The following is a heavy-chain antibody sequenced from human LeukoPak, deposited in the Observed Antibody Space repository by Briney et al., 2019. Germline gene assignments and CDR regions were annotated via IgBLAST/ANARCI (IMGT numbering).Heavy chain of an antibody. CDR1: GGSINNY. CDR3: ARSGGTWIYNY. D-gene: IGHD1-7*01. CDR2: IYDSGNS. V-gene: IGHV4-59*01. J-gene: IGHJ4*02. Sequence: SETLSLTCTVSGGSINNYWSWIRQPPGKGLEWIGYIYDSGNSNYIPSLKRRVTISVDTSKNQFSLKLTSVTAADTAVYYCARSGGTWIYNYWGQGTLVTVSS.